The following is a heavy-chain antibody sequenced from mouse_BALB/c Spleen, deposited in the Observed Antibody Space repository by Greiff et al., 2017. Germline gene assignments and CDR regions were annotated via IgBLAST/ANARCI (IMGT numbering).Heavy chain of an antibody. Sequence: QVQLQQSGAELAKPGASVKMSCKASGYTFTSYWMHWVKQRPGQGLEWIGYINPSTGYTEYNQKFKDKATLTADKSSSTAYMQLSSLTSEDSAVYYCARDGNIDAMDYWGQGTSVTVSS. D-gene: IGHD1-1*01. CDR1: GYTFTSYW. CDR3: ARDGNIDAMDY. CDR2: INPSTGYT. J-gene: IGHJ4*01. V-gene: IGHV1-7*01.